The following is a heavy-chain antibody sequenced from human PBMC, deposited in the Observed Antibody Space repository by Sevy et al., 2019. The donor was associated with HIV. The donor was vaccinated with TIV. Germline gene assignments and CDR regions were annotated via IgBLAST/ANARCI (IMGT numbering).Heavy chain of an antibody. V-gene: IGHV5-51*01. D-gene: IGHD3-10*01. J-gene: IGHJ4*02. CDR3: ARPKKDYYGPGSYYDY. Sequence: GESLKISCKGSGYSFTSYWIGWVRQMPGKGLEWMGIIYPGDSDTRYSPSFQGQVTISADKSISTAYLQWSSLKASDTAMYYCARPKKDYYGPGSYYDYWGQGTLVTVSS. CDR2: IYPGDSDT. CDR1: GYSFTSYW.